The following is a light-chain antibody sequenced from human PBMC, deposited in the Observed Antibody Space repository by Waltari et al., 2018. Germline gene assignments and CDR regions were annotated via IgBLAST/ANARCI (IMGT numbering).Light chain of an antibody. CDR1: KSISKW. CDR3: QQYSNYSLLT. Sequence: DIRMTPSPSTLSASAGTSAIISCRGSKSISKWLSWYQQKTGKAPKHLIYYASTIQSGGLSRCCGTGSCANVSLTTSSLQPDDFATSYCQQYSNYSLLTFGGGTKVEIK. V-gene: IGKV1-5*03. CDR2: YAS. J-gene: IGKJ4*01.